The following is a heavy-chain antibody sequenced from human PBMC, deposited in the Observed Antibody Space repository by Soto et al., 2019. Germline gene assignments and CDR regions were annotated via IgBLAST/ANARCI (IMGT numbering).Heavy chain of an antibody. CDR3: CSYDFLNGHDLAYA. D-gene: IGHD3-3*01. Sequence: GSLRLCGEASGVAFSSYALHCVLQVPEKGLVLVSSINSDWTSSTYADSVKGRFTISRDNAKNTVYLQMNSMRAEATAISYCCSYDFLNGHDLAYAWGQGTLGTVSS. CDR2: INSDWTSS. J-gene: IGHJ4*03. CDR1: GVAFSSYA. V-gene: IGHV3-74*03.